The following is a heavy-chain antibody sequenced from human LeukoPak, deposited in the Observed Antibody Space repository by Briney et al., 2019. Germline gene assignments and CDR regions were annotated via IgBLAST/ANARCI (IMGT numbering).Heavy chain of an antibody. Sequence: GGTLRLSCAASGFPFSSYGMSWVRQAPGKGLEWVSAISGSGGSTYYADSVKGRFTISRDNAKNSLYLQMNSLRAEDTAVYYCARDFGHWQLNGGYYFDYWGQGTLVTVSS. J-gene: IGHJ4*02. CDR2: ISGSGGST. CDR1: GFPFSSYG. V-gene: IGHV3-23*01. CDR3: ARDFGHWQLNGGYYFDY. D-gene: IGHD1-26*01.